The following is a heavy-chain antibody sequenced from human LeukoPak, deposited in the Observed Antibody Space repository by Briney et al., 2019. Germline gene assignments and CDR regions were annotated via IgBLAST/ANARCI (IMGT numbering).Heavy chain of an antibody. Sequence: SQTPSLTCTVSGGSISSGSYCWSWIRQPAGKGLEWIGRIYTSGSTNYNPSLKSRVTISVDMSKNQFSLKLSSVTAADTAVYYCARAPDQNYDFWSGHPRNWFDPWGQGTLVTVSS. CDR2: IYTSGST. CDR1: GGSISSGSYC. V-gene: IGHV4-61*02. CDR3: ARAPDQNYDFWSGHPRNWFDP. J-gene: IGHJ5*02. D-gene: IGHD3-3*01.